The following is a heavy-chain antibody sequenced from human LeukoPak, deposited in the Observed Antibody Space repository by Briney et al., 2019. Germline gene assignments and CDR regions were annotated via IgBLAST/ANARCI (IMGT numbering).Heavy chain of an antibody. D-gene: IGHD1-14*01. V-gene: IGHV3-7*01. Sequence: PGGSLRLSCAASGFTFDAYWMSWVRQAPGKGLEWVANIKQDGSEKYYVESVKGRFTIYRDNAKNSLYLQMNSLRADDTAVYYCAREPLTQNDYWGQGTLVAVSS. CDR3: AREPLTQNDY. CDR1: GFTFDAYW. J-gene: IGHJ4*02. CDR2: IKQDGSEK.